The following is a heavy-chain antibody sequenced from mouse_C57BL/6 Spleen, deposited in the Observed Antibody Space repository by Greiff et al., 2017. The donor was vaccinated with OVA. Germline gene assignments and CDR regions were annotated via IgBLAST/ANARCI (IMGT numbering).Heavy chain of an antibody. CDR3: ARGGYGSPAWFAY. D-gene: IGHD1-1*01. CDR1: GYSITSGYD. CDR2: ISYSGST. Sequence: EVQRVESGPGLVKPSQSLSLTCTVTGYSITSGYDWHWLRHFPGNKLEWMGYISYSGSTNYNPSLKSRISITHDTSKNHFFLKLNSVTTEDTATYYCARGGYGSPAWFAYWGQGTLVTVSA. V-gene: IGHV3-1*01. J-gene: IGHJ3*01.